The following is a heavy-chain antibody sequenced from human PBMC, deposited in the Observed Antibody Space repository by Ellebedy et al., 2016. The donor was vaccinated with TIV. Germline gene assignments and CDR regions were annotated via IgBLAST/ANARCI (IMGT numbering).Heavy chain of an antibody. CDR1: GFTFSDYY. Sequence: GESLKISCAASGFTFSDYYISWIRQAPGKGLEWVSYISSTSSYTKYTDSVKGRFTISRDNSKNSLHLQMNSLRDEDTAVYYGARNGYEDGWGSYHHDYWGQGTLVTVSS. D-gene: IGHD3-10*01. CDR3: ARNGYEDGWGSYHHDY. CDR2: ISSTSSYT. J-gene: IGHJ4*02. V-gene: IGHV3-11*06.